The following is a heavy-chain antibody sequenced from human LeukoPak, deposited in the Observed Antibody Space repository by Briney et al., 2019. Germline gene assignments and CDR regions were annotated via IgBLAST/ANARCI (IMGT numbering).Heavy chain of an antibody. CDR1: GGTFSSYA. J-gene: IGHJ4*02. V-gene: IGHV1-69*04. CDR2: VIPILGIA. Sequence: SVKVSCKASGGTFSSYAISWVRQAPGQGLEWMGRVIPILGIANYAQKFQGRVTITADKSTSTAYMELSSLRSEDTAVYYCARNGVGSYYDSSGYWDYWGQGTLVTVSS. CDR3: ARNGVGSYYDSSGYWDY. D-gene: IGHD3-22*01.